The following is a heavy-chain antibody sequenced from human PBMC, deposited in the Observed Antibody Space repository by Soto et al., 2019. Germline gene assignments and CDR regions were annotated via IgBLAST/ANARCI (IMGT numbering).Heavy chain of an antibody. D-gene: IGHD3-10*01. CDR2: IYYSGST. J-gene: IGHJ4*02. CDR3: ARHLSRLWFGEYPGYFDY. CDR1: GGSISSSSYY. V-gene: IGHV4-39*01. Sequence: ASETLSLTCTVSGGSISSSSYYWGWIRQPPGKGLEWIGSIYYSGSTYYNPSLKSRVTISVDTSKNQFSLKLSSVTAADTAVYYCARHLSRLWFGEYPGYFDYWGQGTLVTVSS.